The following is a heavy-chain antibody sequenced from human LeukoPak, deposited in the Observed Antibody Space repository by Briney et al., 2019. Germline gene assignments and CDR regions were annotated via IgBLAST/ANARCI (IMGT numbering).Heavy chain of an antibody. CDR3: ARDGTSSGWYDY. Sequence: GGSLRLSCAASGIIFSDYYMSWIRQAPGKGLEWISYVSDSGSTKYYADSVKGRFTISRDNAKNSLYLQMNSLRAEDTAVYYCARDGTSSGWYDYWGQGTLVTVSS. D-gene: IGHD6-19*01. V-gene: IGHV3-11*04. CDR1: GIIFSDYY. CDR2: VSDSGSTK. J-gene: IGHJ4*02.